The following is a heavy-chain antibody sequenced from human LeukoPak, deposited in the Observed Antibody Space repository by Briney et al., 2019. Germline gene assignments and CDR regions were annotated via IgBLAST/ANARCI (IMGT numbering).Heavy chain of an antibody. CDR1: GGSISSSSYY. D-gene: IGHD3-3*01. V-gene: IGHV4-39*01. CDR2: IYYSRST. Sequence: SETLSLTCTVSGGSISSSSYYWGWIRQPPGKGLEWIGSIYYSRSTYYNPSLKSRVTISVDTSKNQFSLKLSSVTAADTAVYYCASDPSPAYYDFWSGYFHNWFDPWGQGTLVTVSS. J-gene: IGHJ5*02. CDR3: ASDPSPAYYDFWSGYFHNWFDP.